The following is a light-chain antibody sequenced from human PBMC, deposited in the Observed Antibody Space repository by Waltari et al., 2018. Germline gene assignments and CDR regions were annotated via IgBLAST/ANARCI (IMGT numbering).Light chain of an antibody. CDR3: QSYDSSLSGSRV. V-gene: IGLV1-40*01. CDR2: GNR. Sequence: QSVLTQPPSVSGAPGQRVTISCTGSSSNIGAGYDVHWYQQLPGTAPKLLIYGNRNRPSGVPDRFSGSKAGASASLAITGLQAEDEADYYCQSYDSSLSGSRVFGGGTKLTVL. J-gene: IGLJ2*01. CDR1: SSNIGAGYD.